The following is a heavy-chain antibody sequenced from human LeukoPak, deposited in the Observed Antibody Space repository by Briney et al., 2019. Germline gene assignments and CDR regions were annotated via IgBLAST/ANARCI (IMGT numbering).Heavy chain of an antibody. D-gene: IGHD6-13*01. CDR2: IYPGDTDT. Sequence: GESLKISCVGSGYSFTNYWIGGGRQMPGKGLESMWIIYPGDTDTTYSPSFQGQVTTSADKSISTAYQKRSSLTDSDTAMYYCARKAAEGGSWFDPWGQGTLVTVSS. CDR3: ARKAAEGGSWFDP. V-gene: IGHV5-51*01. CDR1: GYSFTNYW. J-gene: IGHJ5*02.